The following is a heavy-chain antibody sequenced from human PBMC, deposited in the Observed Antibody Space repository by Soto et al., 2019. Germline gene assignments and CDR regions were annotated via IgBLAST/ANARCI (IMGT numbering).Heavy chain of an antibody. CDR3: ARNGDSSDYRGWFDP. D-gene: IGHD3-22*01. CDR2: ISSDGGST. Sequence: GGSLRLSCSASGFTFSTYAMHWVRQAPGKGLAYVSVISSDGGSTYYADSVKGRFTISRDNSNNTLYLQMNSLRAEDTAVYYCARNGDSSDYRGWFDPWGQGTLVTVSS. V-gene: IGHV3-64*04. J-gene: IGHJ5*02. CDR1: GFTFSTYA.